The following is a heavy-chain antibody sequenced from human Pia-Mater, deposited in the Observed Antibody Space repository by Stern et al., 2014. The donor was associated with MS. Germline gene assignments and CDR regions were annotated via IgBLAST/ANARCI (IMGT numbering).Heavy chain of an antibody. Sequence: QVQLGQSGAEGKKPGASVNISCVTSGYTFTTYYVHWVRQAPGQGLEWMGIINTSDGDTSHTRKFQDRVTVTRDTSASTVYLKLSSLKSEDTAVYYCARQRTTGHMDFDYWGQGTLVTVSS. D-gene: IGHD1-1*01. CDR1: GYTFTTYY. CDR3: ARQRTTGHMDFDY. J-gene: IGHJ4*02. CDR2: INTSDGDT. V-gene: IGHV1-46*01.